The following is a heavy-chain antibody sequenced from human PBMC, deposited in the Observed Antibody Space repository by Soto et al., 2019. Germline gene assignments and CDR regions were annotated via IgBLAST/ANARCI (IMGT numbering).Heavy chain of an antibody. CDR1: GASFSGSY. Sequence: SETLSLTCAVSGASFSGSYWSWIRQPPGKGLEWIGYAYYSGTTVYNPSLKSRVTISVDTSKNQFSLKLSSVTAADTAVYYCARADVGRYCSGGSCYWDYHYGMDVWGQGTTVTVSS. D-gene: IGHD2-15*01. CDR3: ARADVGRYCSGGSCYWDYHYGMDV. J-gene: IGHJ6*02. V-gene: IGHV4-59*13. CDR2: AYYSGTT.